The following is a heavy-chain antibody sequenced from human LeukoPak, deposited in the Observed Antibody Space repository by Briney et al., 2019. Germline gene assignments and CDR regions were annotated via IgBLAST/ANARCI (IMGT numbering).Heavy chain of an antibody. D-gene: IGHD2-21*02. Sequence: GSLRLSCSASGFTFSSYAMSWVRQAPGKGLEWVSAISGSGGSTYYADSVKGRFTISRDNSKNTLYLQMNSLRAEDTAVYYCAKSEPYCGGDCYSPFDYWGQGTLVTVSS. J-gene: IGHJ4*02. V-gene: IGHV3-23*01. CDR1: GFTFSSYA. CDR2: ISGSGGST. CDR3: AKSEPYCGGDCYSPFDY.